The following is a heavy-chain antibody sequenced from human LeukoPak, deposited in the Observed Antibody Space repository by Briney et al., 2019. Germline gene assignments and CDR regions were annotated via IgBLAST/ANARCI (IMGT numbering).Heavy chain of an antibody. Sequence: GGSLRLSCAASGFTFSSYGMHWVRQAPGKGLEWVAFIQYDGSNKYYADSVKGRFTISRDNSKNTLYLQMNSLRAEDTAVYYCAKDQGFPGYWGQGTLVTVSS. CDR1: GFTFSSYG. J-gene: IGHJ4*02. CDR3: AKDQGFPGY. V-gene: IGHV3-30*02. CDR2: IQYDGSNK.